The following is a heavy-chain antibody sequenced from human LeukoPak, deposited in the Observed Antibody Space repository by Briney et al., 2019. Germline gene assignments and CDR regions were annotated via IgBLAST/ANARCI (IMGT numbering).Heavy chain of an antibody. CDR1: GYSFTSYW. CDR3: ARYARGYSYGLSFDY. J-gene: IGHJ4*02. Sequence: GESLKISCKGSGYSFTSYWIGWVRQMPGKGLEWMGIIYPGDSDTRYSPSFQGQVTIPADKSISTAYLQWSSLKASDTAMYYCARYARGYSYGLSFDYWGQGTLVTVSS. CDR2: IYPGDSDT. D-gene: IGHD5-18*01. V-gene: IGHV5-51*01.